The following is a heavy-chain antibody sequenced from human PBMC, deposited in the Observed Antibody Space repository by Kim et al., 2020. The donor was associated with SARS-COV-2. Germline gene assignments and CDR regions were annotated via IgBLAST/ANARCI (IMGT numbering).Heavy chain of an antibody. CDR1: GFTFSTYV. CDR2: ITETDDRT. D-gene: IGHD3-10*02. J-gene: IGHJ5*02. CDR3: AKGAMSKVLTDVFA. Sequence: GGSLRLSCAASGFTFSTYVMRWVRLTPGKGLECVSAITETDDRTYYADSVKGRFTISRDNSKNTLFLQMNSLRVEDTAVYYCAKGAMSKVLTDVFAWGQG. V-gene: IGHV3-23*01.